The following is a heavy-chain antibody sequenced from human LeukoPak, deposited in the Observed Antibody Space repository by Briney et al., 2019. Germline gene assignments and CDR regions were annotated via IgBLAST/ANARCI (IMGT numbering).Heavy chain of an antibody. CDR3: ARDPGYCSTTSCYKFFDY. Sequence: GGSLRFSCAASGFTFSGYEMNWVRQAPGKGLEWVSYISSSGSTIYYADSVKGRFTVSRDNAKNSLYLQMNSLRAEDTAVYYCARDPGYCSTTSCYKFFDYWGQGTLVTVSS. CDR1: GFTFSGYE. J-gene: IGHJ4*02. V-gene: IGHV3-48*03. D-gene: IGHD2-2*02. CDR2: ISSSGSTI.